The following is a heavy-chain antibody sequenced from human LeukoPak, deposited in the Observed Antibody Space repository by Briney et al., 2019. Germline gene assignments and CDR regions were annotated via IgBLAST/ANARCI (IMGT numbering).Heavy chain of an antibody. V-gene: IGHV1-46*01. CDR1: GGTFSSYA. CDR2: INPSGGST. Sequence: ASVKVSCKASGGTFSSYAISWVRQAPGQGLEWMGIINPSGGSTSYAQKFQGRVTMTRDTSTSTVYMELSSLRSEDTAVYYCARNSGNRYSSSWYRWVWFDPWGQGTLVTVSS. CDR3: ARNSGNRYSSSWYRWVWFDP. D-gene: IGHD6-13*01. J-gene: IGHJ5*02.